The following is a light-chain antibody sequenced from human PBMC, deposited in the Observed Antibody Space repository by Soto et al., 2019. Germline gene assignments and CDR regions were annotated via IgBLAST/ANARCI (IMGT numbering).Light chain of an antibody. CDR1: SRDVGGYNY. Sequence: QSVLIQPASASGSPGQSITISCTGTSRDVGGYNYVSWYQHHPHRAPKLLIYEVTNRPSGVARRFSGSKSGNTASLTISGLHEAGDADYYCCSYKGSNTLEVFGVGTKLTVL. V-gene: IGLV2-14*01. CDR3: CSYKGSNTLEV. CDR2: EVT. J-gene: IGLJ2*01.